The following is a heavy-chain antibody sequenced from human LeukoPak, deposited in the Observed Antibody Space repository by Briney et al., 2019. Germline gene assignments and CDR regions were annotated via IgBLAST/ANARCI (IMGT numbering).Heavy chain of an antibody. J-gene: IGHJ4*02. D-gene: IGHD6-13*01. Sequence: PGGSLRLSCAASGFTFSSYAMSWVRQAPGKGLEWVSAISGGGGGTYYADSVKGRFTISRDNSKNTLFLQMNSLRAEDTAVYYCAKNLQYSSSAFDYWGQGTLVTVSS. V-gene: IGHV3-23*01. CDR2: ISGGGGGT. CDR1: GFTFSSYA. CDR3: AKNLQYSSSAFDY.